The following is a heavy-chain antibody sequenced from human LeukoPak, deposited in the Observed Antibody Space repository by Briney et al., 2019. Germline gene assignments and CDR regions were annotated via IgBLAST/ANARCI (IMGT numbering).Heavy chain of an antibody. Sequence: SETLSLTCTVSGGSISSYYWSWIRQPPGKGLEWIGYIYYSGSTKYSPSLKSRVTISLDTSKNQFSLKLTSVTAADTAVYYCARWDWNQEFDYWGQGTLVTVSS. D-gene: IGHD1-1*01. CDR3: ARWDWNQEFDY. J-gene: IGHJ4*02. V-gene: IGHV4-59*12. CDR2: IYYSGST. CDR1: GGSISSYY.